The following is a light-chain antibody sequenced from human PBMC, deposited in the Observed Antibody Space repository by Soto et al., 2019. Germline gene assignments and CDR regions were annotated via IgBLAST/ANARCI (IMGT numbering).Light chain of an antibody. J-gene: IGKJ1*01. Sequence: EIVMTQSPGTLSLSPGETATLSCRASQSVSSNYVAWFHQKPGQAPRLLIYGASSRATGVPDRFSASGSGTDFTLTISRLEPEDFAVYYCQQLTDWPPQWTFGQGTKVDIK. CDR2: GAS. V-gene: IGKV3D-20*02. CDR3: QQLTDWPPQWT. CDR1: QSVSSNY.